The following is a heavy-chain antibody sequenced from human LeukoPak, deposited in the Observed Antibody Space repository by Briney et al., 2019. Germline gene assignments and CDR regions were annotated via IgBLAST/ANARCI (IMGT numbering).Heavy chain of an antibody. J-gene: IGHJ4*02. D-gene: IGHD2-2*02. Sequence: ASVKVSCKASGYTFTSHGISWVRQAPGQGLEWMGIINPSGGSTSNAQKFQGRVTMTRDTSTSTVYMELSSLRSEDTAVYYCARSLNIRRAPLDYWGQGTLVTVSS. V-gene: IGHV1-46*01. CDR3: ARSLNIRRAPLDY. CDR2: INPSGGST. CDR1: GYTFTSHG.